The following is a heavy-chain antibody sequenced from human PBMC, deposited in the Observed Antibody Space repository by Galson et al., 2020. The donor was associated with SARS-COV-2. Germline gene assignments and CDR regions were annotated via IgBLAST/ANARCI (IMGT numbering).Heavy chain of an antibody. V-gene: IGHV1-2*02. D-gene: IGHD3-9*01. CDR1: GYTFTGYY. CDR3: ASGRRYFDWLNYYGMDV. Sequence: ASVKVSCKASGYTFTGYYMHWVRQAPGQGLEWMGWINPNSGGTNYAQKFQGRVTMTRDTSINTAYMELSRLRSDDTAVYYCASGRRYFDWLNYYGMDVWGQGTTVTVSS. CDR2: INPNSGGT. J-gene: IGHJ6*02.